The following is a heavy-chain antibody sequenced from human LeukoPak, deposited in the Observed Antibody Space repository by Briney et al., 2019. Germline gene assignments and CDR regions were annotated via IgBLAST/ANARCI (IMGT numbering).Heavy chain of an antibody. CDR1: GFTFSDAW. J-gene: IGHJ5*02. Sequence: GGSLRLSCAASGFTFSDAWMSWVRQAPGKGLEWVGRIKSEADGGTADYAAPVKGRFTISRDDSKNTVYVQLNSLKTDDTAVYYCTTYYYGSGSFYLAESWGQGTLVTVSS. V-gene: IGHV3-15*01. CDR2: IKSEADGGTA. D-gene: IGHD3-10*01. CDR3: TTYYYGSGSFYLAES.